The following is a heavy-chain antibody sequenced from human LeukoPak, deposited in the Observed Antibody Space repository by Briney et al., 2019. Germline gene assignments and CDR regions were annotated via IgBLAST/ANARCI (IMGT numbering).Heavy chain of an antibody. V-gene: IGHV1-18*01. Sequence: SVKVSCKASGYTFTTYGVSWVRQAPGQGLEWMGWISGYDGNPNYAQKLRGRVTMTTDTSTSTAYMDLRSLRSDDTALYYCARTVTTSSYYFDYWGQGTLVTVSS. D-gene: IGHD4-17*01. CDR1: GYTFTTYG. J-gene: IGHJ4*02. CDR2: ISGYDGNP. CDR3: ARTVTTSSYYFDY.